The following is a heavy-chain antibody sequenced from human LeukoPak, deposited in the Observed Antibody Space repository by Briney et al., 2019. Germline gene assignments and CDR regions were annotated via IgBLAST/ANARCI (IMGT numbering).Heavy chain of an antibody. CDR1: GYTFTGYY. V-gene: IGHV1-2*02. Sequence: ASVKVSCKASGYTFTGYYLHWVRQAPGQGLEWMGWINPNSGDTKYAQKFQGRVTMTRDMSTSTDYMELSSLRSEDTAVYYCARDQSGEWELVSGWWFDPWGQGTLVTVSP. J-gene: IGHJ5*02. CDR2: INPNSGDT. D-gene: IGHD1-26*01. CDR3: ARDQSGEWELVSGWWFDP.